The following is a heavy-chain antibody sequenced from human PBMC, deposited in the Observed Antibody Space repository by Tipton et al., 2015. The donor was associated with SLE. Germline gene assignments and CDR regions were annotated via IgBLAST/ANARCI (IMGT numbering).Heavy chain of an antibody. CDR1: GGSISSYY. CDR2: INYSGST. J-gene: IGHJ3*02. D-gene: IGHD3-9*01. Sequence: LRLSCTVSGGSISSYYWSWIRQPPGKGLEWIGEINYSGSTNYNPSLKSRVTISVDTSKNQFSLKLSSVTAADTAVYYCARVRYYDILSGLRRPYDAFDIWGQGTMVTVSS. CDR3: ARVRYYDILSGLRRPYDAFDI. V-gene: IGHV4-34*01.